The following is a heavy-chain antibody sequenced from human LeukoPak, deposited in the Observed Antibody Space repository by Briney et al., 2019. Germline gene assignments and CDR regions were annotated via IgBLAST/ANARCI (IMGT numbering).Heavy chain of an antibody. D-gene: IGHD5-18*01. CDR2: ISYDGSNK. V-gene: IGHV3-30*18. CDR1: GFTFSSYG. Sequence: GGSLRLSCAASGFTFSSYGMHWVRQAPGKGLEWVAVISYDGSNKYYADSVKGRFTISGDNSKNTLYLQMNSLRAEDTAVYYCAKRGYSYASFDYWGQGTLVTVSS. J-gene: IGHJ4*02. CDR3: AKRGYSYASFDY.